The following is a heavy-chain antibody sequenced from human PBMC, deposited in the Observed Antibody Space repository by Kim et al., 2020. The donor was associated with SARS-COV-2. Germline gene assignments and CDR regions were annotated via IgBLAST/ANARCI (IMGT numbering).Heavy chain of an antibody. D-gene: IGHD3-3*01. V-gene: IGHV5-51*01. CDR2: IYPGYSDT. Sequence: GESLKISCKGSGYSFTSYWIGWVRQMPGKGLEWMGIIYPGYSDTRYSPPFQGPVTISADKSISNAYLQCSSLKASDTAMYYCARPAWYYDFWSGSYYFDYWGQGTLVTVSS. CDR1: GYSFTSYW. CDR3: ARPAWYYDFWSGSYYFDY. J-gene: IGHJ4*02.